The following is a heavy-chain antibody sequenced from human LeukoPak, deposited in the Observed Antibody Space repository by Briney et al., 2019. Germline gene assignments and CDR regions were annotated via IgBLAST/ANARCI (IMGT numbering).Heavy chain of an antibody. V-gene: IGHV1-2*02. D-gene: IGHD3-10*01. CDR3: AAATGAYSGSYAFDI. CDR1: GYTFTGYY. J-gene: IGHJ3*02. Sequence: ASVKVSCKASGYTFTGYYMHWVRQAPGQGLEWMGWINPNSGGTNYAQKFQGRVTMTRDTSISTAYMELSRLRSDDTAVYYCAAATGAYSGSYAFDIWGQGTMVTVSS. CDR2: INPNSGGT.